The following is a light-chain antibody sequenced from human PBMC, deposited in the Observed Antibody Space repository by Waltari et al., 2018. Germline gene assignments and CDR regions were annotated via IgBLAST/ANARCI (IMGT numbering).Light chain of an antibody. Sequence: DIQLTQSPSPLSASVGDRVTITCRASQSISSYLNWYQQKPGKAPKLLFYAASRLQSGVPSRFSVSGPGTDFTLTISSLQPEDFATYYCQQSYSTPLTFGGGTKVEIK. CDR1: QSISSY. CDR2: AAS. V-gene: IGKV1-39*01. CDR3: QQSYSTPLT. J-gene: IGKJ4*01.